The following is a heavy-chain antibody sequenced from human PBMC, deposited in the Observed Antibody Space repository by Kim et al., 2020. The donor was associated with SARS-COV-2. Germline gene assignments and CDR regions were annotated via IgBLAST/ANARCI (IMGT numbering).Heavy chain of an antibody. V-gene: IGHV4-4*02. CDR1: GGSISSSNW. CDR2: IYHSGRT. Sequence: SETLSLTCAVSGGSISSSNWWSWVRQPPGKGLEWIGEIYHSGRTNYNPSLKSRVTISVDKSKNQFSLKLSSVTAADAAVYYCARQGNCSGGSCYTDRAFDIWGQGTMVTVSS. CDR3: ARQGNCSGGSCYTDRAFDI. J-gene: IGHJ3*02. D-gene: IGHD2-15*01.